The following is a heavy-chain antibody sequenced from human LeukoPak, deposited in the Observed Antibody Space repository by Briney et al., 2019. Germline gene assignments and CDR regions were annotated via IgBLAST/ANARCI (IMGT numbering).Heavy chain of an antibody. D-gene: IGHD1-26*01. CDR1: GFTFSSYW. CDR3: ARSGSYTSYAF. V-gene: IGHV3-7*01. CDR2: IKQDGSEK. Sequence: PGGSLRLSCAASGFTFSSYWMSWVRQAPGKGLEWVANIKQDGSEKYYVDSVKSRFTISRDNAKNSMYLQMNSLRAEDTAVYYCARSGSYTSYAFWGQGTLVTVSS. J-gene: IGHJ4*02.